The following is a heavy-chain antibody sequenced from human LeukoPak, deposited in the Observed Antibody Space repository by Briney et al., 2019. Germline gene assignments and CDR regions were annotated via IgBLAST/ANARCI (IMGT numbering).Heavy chain of an antibody. J-gene: IGHJ3*02. D-gene: IGHD2-15*01. V-gene: IGHV5-51*01. Sequence: GESLKISCKGSGYRFTSYWIGWVRQMPGKGLEWMGIIYPGDSDTRYSPSFQGQVTISADKSISTAYLQWSSLKASDTAMYYCARHPRGYCSGGSCFGAFDIWGQGTMVTVSS. CDR2: IYPGDSDT. CDR3: ARHPRGYCSGGSCFGAFDI. CDR1: GYRFTSYW.